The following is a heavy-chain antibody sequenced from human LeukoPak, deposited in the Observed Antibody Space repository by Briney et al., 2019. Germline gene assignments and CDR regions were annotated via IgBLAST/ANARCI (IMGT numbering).Heavy chain of an antibody. V-gene: IGHV1-69*13. J-gene: IGHJ3*02. CDR1: GGTFSSYA. CDR3: ARSLGSSGWYHDALDI. Sequence: GASVKVSCKASGGTFSSYAISWVRQAPGQGLEWMGGMIPIFGTANYAQKFQGRVTITADDSTSTAYMELSSLRSEDTAVYYCARSLGSSGWYHDALDIWGQGTMATVSS. D-gene: IGHD6-19*01. CDR2: MIPIFGTA.